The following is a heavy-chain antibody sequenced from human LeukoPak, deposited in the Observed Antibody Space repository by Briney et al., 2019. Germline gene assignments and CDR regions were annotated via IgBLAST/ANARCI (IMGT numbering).Heavy chain of an antibody. D-gene: IGHD3-9*01. CDR3: ARGGVLRYFDWLFDYYYYGMDG. V-gene: IGHV1-8*01. CDR2: MNPNSGNT. Sequence: ASVKVSCKASGYTFTSYDINWVRQATGQGLEWMGWMNPNSGNTGYAQKFQGRVTMTRNTSISTAYMELSSLRSEDTAVYYCARGGVLRYFDWLFDYYYYGMDGWGQGTTVTVSS. CDR1: GYTFTSYD. J-gene: IGHJ6*02.